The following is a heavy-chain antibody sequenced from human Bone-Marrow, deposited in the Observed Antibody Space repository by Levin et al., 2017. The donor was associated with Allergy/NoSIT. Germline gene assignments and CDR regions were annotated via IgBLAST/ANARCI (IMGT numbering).Heavy chain of an antibody. Sequence: LSLTCAASGFTFSNYWMSWVRQAPGKGLEWVANINQDGNQKYYVDYLRGRFIISRDNAENSVYLQMNSLRGEDTGAYYCARIGYSSSSFDYWGRGTLVTVSS. V-gene: IGHV3-7*01. J-gene: IGHJ4*02. CDR2: INQDGNQK. CDR3: ARIGYSSSSFDY. CDR1: GFTFSNYW. D-gene: IGHD6-6*01.